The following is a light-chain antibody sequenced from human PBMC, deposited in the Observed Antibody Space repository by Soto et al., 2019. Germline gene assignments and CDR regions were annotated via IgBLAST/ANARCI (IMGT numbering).Light chain of an antibody. J-gene: IGKJ5*01. CDR3: QPDENLHT. V-gene: IGKV1-33*01. Sequence: DIQMTQSPSSLSASVGDRVTITCQASQNINNYLNWYQQKPGRAPKLLIYDASNFEAGVPSRFRGSGSETVFTSTVSRLQPEDIATYYCQPDENLHTFGQGTRLEIK. CDR2: DAS. CDR1: QNINNY.